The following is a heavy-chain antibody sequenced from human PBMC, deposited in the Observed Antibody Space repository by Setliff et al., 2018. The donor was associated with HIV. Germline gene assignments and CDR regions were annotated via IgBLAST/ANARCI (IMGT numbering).Heavy chain of an antibody. Sequence: SETLSLTCAVYGESLSGYYWSWLRQPPGKGLEWIGEINHSGSTSYNPSLKSRVTISVDTSKNEFSLKLNSITAADTAIYFCARVRDPNWNYDMDVWGQGTTVTVSS. V-gene: IGHV4-34*01. CDR1: GESLSGYY. CDR2: INHSGST. CDR3: ARVRDPNWNYDMDV. J-gene: IGHJ6*03. D-gene: IGHD1-1*01.